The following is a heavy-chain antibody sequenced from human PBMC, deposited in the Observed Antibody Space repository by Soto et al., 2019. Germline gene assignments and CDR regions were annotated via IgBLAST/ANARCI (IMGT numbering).Heavy chain of an antibody. CDR3: ARYRREAVAGYTLDN. CDR2: VYNSGST. D-gene: IGHD6-13*01. Sequence: SETLSLTCTVSGGSISSNYWTWIRQPPGKGLDWIGYVYNSGSTNYNPSLKSRVTISEDTSKSQFSLKVNSMTAADTAVYYCARYRREAVAGYTLDNWGQGILVTVSS. V-gene: IGHV4-59*01. J-gene: IGHJ4*02. CDR1: GGSISSNY.